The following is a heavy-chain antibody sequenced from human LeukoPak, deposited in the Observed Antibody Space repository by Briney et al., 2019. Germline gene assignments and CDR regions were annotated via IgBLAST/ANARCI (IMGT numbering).Heavy chain of an antibody. Sequence: GGSLRLSCGASGFTFSSYGMHWVRQAPGKGLEWVTFIRYDGGNKYYADSVKGRFTLSRDNSKNTLYLQMHSLRAEDTAVYYCAKDDYGSGSFKDYWGQGTLVTVSS. CDR2: IRYDGGNK. J-gene: IGHJ4*02. D-gene: IGHD3-10*01. CDR1: GFTFSSYG. V-gene: IGHV3-30*02. CDR3: AKDDYGSGSFKDY.